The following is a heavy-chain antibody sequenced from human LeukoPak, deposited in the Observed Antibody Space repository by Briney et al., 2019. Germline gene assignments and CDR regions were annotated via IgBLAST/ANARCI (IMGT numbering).Heavy chain of an antibody. CDR1: GGSLSRYS. CDR2: SDYSGGR. Sequence: PSETLSLTCTVSGGSLSRYSWTWVRQPPGKGLEWIGFSDYSGGRNYNPSLKSRVTISADPSKNQFSLNLTSVTAADTAVYFCARDHPGADWAADIWGRGTMVTVSS. V-gene: IGHV4-59*01. J-gene: IGHJ3*02. D-gene: IGHD3-9*01. CDR3: ARDHPGADWAADI.